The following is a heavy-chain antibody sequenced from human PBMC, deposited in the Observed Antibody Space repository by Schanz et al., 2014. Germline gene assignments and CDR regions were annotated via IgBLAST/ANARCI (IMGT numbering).Heavy chain of an antibody. V-gene: IGHV1-18*04. CDR1: GYTFSDSY. CDR2: ISAYNGNT. CDR3: ARGGYSSGWYDRDIAHFDY. Sequence: QVHLVQSGAEVKKPGSSVKVSCKASGYTFSDSYVHWVRQAPGQGLEWMGWISAYNGNTNYAQKLQGRVTMTTDTATSTAYMELRSLRSDDTAVYYCARGGYSSGWYDRDIAHFDYWGQGTLVTGSS. J-gene: IGHJ4*02. D-gene: IGHD6-19*01.